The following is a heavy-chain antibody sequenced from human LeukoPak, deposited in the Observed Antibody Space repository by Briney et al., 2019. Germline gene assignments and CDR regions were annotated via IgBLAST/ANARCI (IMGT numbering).Heavy chain of an antibody. CDR1: GFTFSKYW. V-gene: IGHV3-74*01. D-gene: IGHD3-22*01. CDR3: ARVRLGGYYDSSAYYYY. CDR2: INPDDKST. J-gene: IGHJ4*02. Sequence: GGSLRLSCAASGFTFSKYWLHWVRQPPGRGLVWLARINPDDKSTSYADSVKGRFTISIDDAKETLFLQMNSLTAEDTAVYYCARVRLGGYYDSSAYYYYWGQGTLVTVSS.